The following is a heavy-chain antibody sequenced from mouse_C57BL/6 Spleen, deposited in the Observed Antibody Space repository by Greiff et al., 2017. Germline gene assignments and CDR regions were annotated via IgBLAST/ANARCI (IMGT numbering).Heavy chain of an antibody. CDR2: IHPNSGST. Sequence: QVQLQQPGAELVKPGASVKLSCKASGYTFTSYWMHWVKQRPGQGLEWIGMIHPNSGSTNYNEKFKSKATLTVDKSSSTAYMQLSSLTSEDSAVYYCARERSTVVRHFEYWGQGTTLTVSS. D-gene: IGHD1-1*01. V-gene: IGHV1-64*01. CDR3: ARERSTVVRHFEY. CDR1: GYTFTSYW. J-gene: IGHJ2*01.